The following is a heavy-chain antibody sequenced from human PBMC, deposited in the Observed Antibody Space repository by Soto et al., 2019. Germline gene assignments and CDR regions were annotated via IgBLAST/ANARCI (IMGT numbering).Heavy chain of an antibody. CDR3: AKDTVGGYSFWSGYYSDGLDV. J-gene: IGHJ3*01. CDR2: KIGSADGT. Sequence: EVKLLESGGGLAQPGGSLRLSCVGSGFTFDSYAISWVRQPPGERLQWIAPKIGSADGTDYAHSVRGRFTISRDNAKKTVHLQMDSLRVEDTAVYFCAKDTVGGYSFWSGYYSDGLDVWGQGTLVSVS. V-gene: IGHV3-23*01. D-gene: IGHD3-3*01. CDR1: GFTFDSYA.